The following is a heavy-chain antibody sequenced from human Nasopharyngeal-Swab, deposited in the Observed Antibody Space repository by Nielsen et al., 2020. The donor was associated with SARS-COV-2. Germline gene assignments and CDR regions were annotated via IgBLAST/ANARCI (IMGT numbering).Heavy chain of an antibody. V-gene: IGHV1-69*04. CDR1: GGTFSSYA. D-gene: IGHD5-18*01. J-gene: IGHJ2*01. CDR2: IIPILGIA. CDR3: ARGDSYGASWYFDL. Sequence: SVKISCKASGGTFSSYAISWVRQAPGQGLEWMGRIIPILGIANYAQKFQGRVTITADKSTSTAYMELSSLRSEDTAVYYCARGDSYGASWYFDLWGRGTLVTVSS.